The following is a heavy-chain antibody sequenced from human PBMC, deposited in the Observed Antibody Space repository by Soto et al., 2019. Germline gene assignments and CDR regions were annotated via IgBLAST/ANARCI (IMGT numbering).Heavy chain of an antibody. CDR2: IYYSGST. D-gene: IGHD3-10*01. CDR3: ARQRNYFGAATYYNSFDY. J-gene: IGHJ4*02. Sequence: TLSLTCTVSGASINSGSYYWGWIRQPPGQGLEWIASIYYSGSTFYNPSLQSRVTIFVDASKKQFSLRLSSVTAADTAVYYCARQRNYFGAATYYNSFDYWGQGTLVTVSS. CDR1: GASINSGSYY. V-gene: IGHV4-39*01.